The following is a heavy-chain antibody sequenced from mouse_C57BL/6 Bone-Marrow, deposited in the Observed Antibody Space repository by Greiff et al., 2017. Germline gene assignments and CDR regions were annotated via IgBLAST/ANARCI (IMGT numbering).Heavy chain of an antibody. CDR1: GYSITSGYY. CDR2: ISYDGSN. J-gene: IGHJ2*01. D-gene: IGHD2-10*01. V-gene: IGHV3-6*01. Sequence: EVQLQESGPGLVKPSQSLSLTCSVTGYSITSGYYWNWIRQFPGNKLEWMGYISYDGSNNYNPSLKNRISITRDTSKNQFFLKLNSVTTEDTATYYCARAPTDCWGQGTTLTVSS. CDR3: ARAPTDC.